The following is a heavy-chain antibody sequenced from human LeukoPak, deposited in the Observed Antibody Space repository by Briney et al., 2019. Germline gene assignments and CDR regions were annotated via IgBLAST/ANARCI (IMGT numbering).Heavy chain of an antibody. V-gene: IGHV1-46*01. Sequence: ASVKVSCKASGYTFTSYYMHWVRQAPGQGLEWMGIINPSGGSTSYAQKFQGRVTMTRDTSTSTVCMELSSLRSGDTAVYYCARSGKDIVVVPAAEGFDPWGQGTLVTVSS. CDR2: INPSGGST. J-gene: IGHJ5*02. CDR3: ARSGKDIVVVPAAEGFDP. CDR1: GYTFTSYY. D-gene: IGHD2-2*01.